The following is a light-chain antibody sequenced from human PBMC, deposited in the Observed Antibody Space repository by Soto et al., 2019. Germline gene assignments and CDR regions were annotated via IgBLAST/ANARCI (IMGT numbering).Light chain of an antibody. Sequence: QPVLTQSSSASASLGSSVKLTCTLSSGHSSYIIAWHQQQPGKAPRYLMKLEGSGSYNKGSGVPDRFSGSSSGDDRYLTIANLQFEDEADYYCETWDSNTHVFGTGTKLTVL. V-gene: IGLV4-60*02. J-gene: IGLJ1*01. CDR1: SGHSSYI. CDR2: LEGSGSY. CDR3: ETWDSNTHV.